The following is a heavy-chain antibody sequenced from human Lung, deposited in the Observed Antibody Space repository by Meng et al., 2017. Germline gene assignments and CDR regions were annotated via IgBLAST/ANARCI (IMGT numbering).Heavy chain of an antibody. CDR3: ASHPRELPS. Sequence: QGQLVQSGGEVVKPGASVKVSCKASGYTFTSYHIYWVRQAPGQRPEWMGWINTGNGAAKYSQKFQGRVTMTRDTSASTAYMELSSLTSEDTATYYCASHPRELPSWGQGTLVTVSS. J-gene: IGHJ4*02. CDR2: INTGNGAA. D-gene: IGHD1-26*01. V-gene: IGHV1-3*04. CDR1: GYTFTSYH.